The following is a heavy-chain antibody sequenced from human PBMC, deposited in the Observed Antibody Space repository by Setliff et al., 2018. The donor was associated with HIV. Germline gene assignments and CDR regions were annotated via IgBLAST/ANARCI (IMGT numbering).Heavy chain of an antibody. J-gene: IGHJ4*02. V-gene: IGHV4-39*07. CDR1: GGSISTSRYY. CDR2: INYRGNT. CDR3: ARESYGSGTYDY. Sequence: SETLSLTCTVSGGSISTSRYYWGWIRQPPGKGLEWIGSINYRGNTYYNPSLKSRAAISVDTSKNQISLRLTSVTAADSAVYYCARESYGSGTYDYWGQGTLVTVSS. D-gene: IGHD3-10*01.